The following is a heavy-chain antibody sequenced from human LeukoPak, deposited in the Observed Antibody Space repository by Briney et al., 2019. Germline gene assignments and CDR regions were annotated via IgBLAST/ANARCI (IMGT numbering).Heavy chain of an antibody. CDR3: ERGRGSPTY. J-gene: IGHJ4*02. CDR1: GGSISLYY. V-gene: IGHV4-59*01. Sequence: TTSETLSLTCTVSGGSISLYYWSWIRQPPGEGLEWIGYFYDTRSPKYKPSLERRVTISVDMSRNQFSLNLTSVTAADTAVYYCERGRGSPTYWGQGTLATVSS. D-gene: IGHD3-10*01. CDR2: FYDTRSP.